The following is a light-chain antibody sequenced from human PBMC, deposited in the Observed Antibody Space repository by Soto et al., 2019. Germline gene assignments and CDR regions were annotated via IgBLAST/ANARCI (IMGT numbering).Light chain of an antibody. CDR1: TGPVTTGHY. CDR3: LLSYRGDYV. J-gene: IGLJ1*01. CDR2: DTA. V-gene: IGLV7-46*01. Sequence: AVVTQEPSLTVSPGGKVILTCGSTTGPVTTGHYPYWFQQKPGQAPRPLVYDTANIFSWTPVRSSGSLVGGKAALTLSGAQPEDEAEYYCLLSYRGDYVFGPGTKVTVL.